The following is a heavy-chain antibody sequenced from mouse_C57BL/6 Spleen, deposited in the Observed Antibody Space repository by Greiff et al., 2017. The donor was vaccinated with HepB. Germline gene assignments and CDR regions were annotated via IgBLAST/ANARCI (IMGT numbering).Heavy chain of an antibody. Sequence: EVMLVESGGDLVKPGGSLKLSCAASGFTFSSYGMSWVRQTPDKRLEWVATISSGGSYTYYPDSVKGRFTISRDNAKNTLYLQMSSLKSEDTAMYYCARHEGFLYAMDYWGQGTSVTVSS. V-gene: IGHV5-6*02. CDR3: ARHEGFLYAMDY. CDR1: GFTFSSYG. CDR2: ISSGGSYT. J-gene: IGHJ4*01.